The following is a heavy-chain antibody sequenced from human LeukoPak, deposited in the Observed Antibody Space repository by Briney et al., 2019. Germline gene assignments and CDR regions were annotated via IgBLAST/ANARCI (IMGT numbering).Heavy chain of an antibody. J-gene: IGHJ3*02. Sequence: ASVKVSCKTSGYTFTHYVISWVRQAPGQGLEWMGRISPYNGNTKYAQKLQGRVTMTTGTSTSTAYMELRSLRSDDTAVYYCARASTHRYNWKSGQLNDAFDIWGQGTMVTVSS. CDR2: ISPYNGNT. V-gene: IGHV1-18*01. D-gene: IGHD1-20*01. CDR1: GYTFTHYV. CDR3: ARASTHRYNWKSGQLNDAFDI.